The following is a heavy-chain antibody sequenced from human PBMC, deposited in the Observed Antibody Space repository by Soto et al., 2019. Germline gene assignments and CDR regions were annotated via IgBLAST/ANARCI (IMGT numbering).Heavy chain of an antibody. D-gene: IGHD6-25*01. V-gene: IGHV4-31*01. CDR2: IYYSEST. Sequence: TLLLACSVSAGCRGSVGHYWAWLRQQPGKGLEWIGYIYYSESTDYNPSLNSLVTISVDRSKNQFSLNLSSVTAADTAIYYCARESGGYASSTRYGLHVGGQGTTVP. J-gene: IGHJ6*02. CDR1: AGCRGSVGHY. CDR3: ARESGGYASSTRYGLHV.